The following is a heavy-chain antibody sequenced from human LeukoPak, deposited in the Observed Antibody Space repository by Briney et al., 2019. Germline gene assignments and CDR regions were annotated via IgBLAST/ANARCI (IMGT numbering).Heavy chain of an antibody. CDR2: IYYSGST. Sequence: SETLSLTCTVSGGSISSYYWSWIRQPPGKGLEWIGYIYYSGSTNYNPSLKSRVTISVDTSKNQFSLQLNSVTPEDTAVYYCARDRLGVVGATYNWFDPWGQGTLVTVSS. D-gene: IGHD1-26*01. J-gene: IGHJ5*02. V-gene: IGHV4-59*12. CDR3: ARDRLGVVGATYNWFDP. CDR1: GGSISSYY.